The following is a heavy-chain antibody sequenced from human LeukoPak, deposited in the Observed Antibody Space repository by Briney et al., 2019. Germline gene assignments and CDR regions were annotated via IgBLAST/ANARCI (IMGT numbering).Heavy chain of an antibody. V-gene: IGHV1-69*06. CDR3: AIELELEPTYNWFDP. D-gene: IGHD1-1*01. CDR2: IIPIFGTA. CDR1: GGTFSSYA. J-gene: IGHJ5*02. Sequence: ASVKVSCKASGGTFSSYAISWVRQAPGQGLEWMGGIIPIFGTANYAQKFQGRVTITADKSTSTAYMELSSLRSEDTAVYYCAIELELEPTYNWFDPWGQGTLVTVSS.